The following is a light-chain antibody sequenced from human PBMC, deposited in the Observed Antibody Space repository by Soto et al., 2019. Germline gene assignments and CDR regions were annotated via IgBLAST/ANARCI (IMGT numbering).Light chain of an antibody. J-gene: IGLJ2*01. Sequence: QSALTQPASVSGSPGQSITISCTGTSSDVGGYNYVSWYQQHPGKAPKLMIYDVSNRPSGVSNRFSGSKSGNTASLTISGLQEDDEEDYYCSSYTSSSTLGVFGGGTKLTVL. V-gene: IGLV2-14*01. CDR2: DVS. CDR1: SSDVGGYNY. CDR3: SSYTSSSTLGV.